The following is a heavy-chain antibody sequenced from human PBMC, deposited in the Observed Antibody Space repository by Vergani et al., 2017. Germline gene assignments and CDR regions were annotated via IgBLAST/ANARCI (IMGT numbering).Heavy chain of an antibody. V-gene: IGHV3-13*05. J-gene: IGHJ2*01. D-gene: IGHD4-17*01. CDR3: ARGGIRYGDYDFRWYFDL. CDR1: GFTFSSYD. CDR2: IGTAGDP. Sequence: VQLVESGGGVVQPGRSLRLSCAASGFTFSSYDMHWVRQATGKGLEWVSAIGTAGDPYYPGSVKGRFTISRENAKNSLYLQMNSLRAGDTAVYYCARGGIRYGDYDFRWYFDLWGRGTLVTVSS.